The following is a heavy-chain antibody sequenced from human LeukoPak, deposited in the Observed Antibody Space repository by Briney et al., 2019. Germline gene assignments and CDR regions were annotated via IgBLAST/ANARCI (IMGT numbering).Heavy chain of an antibody. CDR1: GFTFSSEW. V-gene: IGHV3-7*01. CDR3: ARGMSSSWYQNAFDI. CDR2: IKQDGSDT. Sequence: GGSLRLSCAASGFTFSSEWMSWVRQAPGKGREWLANIKQDGSDTYYVASLKGRFTISRDNAKNSLYLQMNSLLAEDTAVYYCARGMSSSWYQNAFDIWGQGTMVTVSS. D-gene: IGHD6-13*01. J-gene: IGHJ3*02.